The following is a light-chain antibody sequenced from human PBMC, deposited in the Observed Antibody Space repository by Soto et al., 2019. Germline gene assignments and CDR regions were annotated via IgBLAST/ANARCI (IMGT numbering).Light chain of an antibody. CDR1: QGISNW. Sequence: DIQMTHSPSSVSASVGDRVTITCRASQGISNWGAWYQQQPGKAPKLLIYGASSLQSGVPSRFSGGGSGTHFTLIISSLQPEDFATYYGQQTNTCLPLTFGGGTKVEI. V-gene: IGKV1-12*01. CDR2: GAS. CDR3: QQTNTCLPLT. J-gene: IGKJ4*02.